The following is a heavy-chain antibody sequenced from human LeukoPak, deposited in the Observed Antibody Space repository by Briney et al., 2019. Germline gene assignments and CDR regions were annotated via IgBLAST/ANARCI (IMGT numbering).Heavy chain of an antibody. CDR3: GSLGYCSGGSCYHTTESFDY. V-gene: IGHV4-34*01. CDR1: GGSFSGYY. CDR2: INHSGST. J-gene: IGHJ4*02. D-gene: IGHD2-15*01. Sequence: SETLSLTCAVYGGSFSGYYWSWLRQPPGKGLEWIGEINHSGSTNYNPSLTSRVTISVDTSKNQFSLKLSSVPAADTAVYYCGSLGYCSGGSCYHTTESFDYWGQGTLVTVSS.